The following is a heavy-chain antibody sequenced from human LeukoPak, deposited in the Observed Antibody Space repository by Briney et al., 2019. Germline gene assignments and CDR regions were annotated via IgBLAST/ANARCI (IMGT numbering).Heavy chain of an antibody. CDR1: GFTFSSYS. V-gene: IGHV3-21*04. D-gene: IGHD1-1*01. CDR3: AKGLEMESRLEY. CDR2: INSRSNYI. Sequence: GGSLRLSCAASGFTFSSYSMNWVRQAPGKGLEWVSSINSRSNYIYYADSVKGRFTISRDNSKNMLFLQMSSLRAEDTAIYFCAKGLEMESRLEYWGQGTLVTVSS. J-gene: IGHJ4*02.